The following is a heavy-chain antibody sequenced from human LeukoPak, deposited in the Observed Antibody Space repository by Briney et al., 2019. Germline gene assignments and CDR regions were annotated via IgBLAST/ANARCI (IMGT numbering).Heavy chain of an antibody. CDR2: IWYDGSNK. CDR1: GFTFSSYG. J-gene: IGHJ4*02. CDR3: ARDTAVEKFDY. Sequence: GGSLRLSCAASGFTFSSYGMHWVRQAPGKGLEWVAVIWYDGSNKYYADSAKGRFTISRDNSKNTLYLQMNSLRAEDTAVYYCARDTAVEKFDYWGQGTLVTVSS. V-gene: IGHV3-33*01. D-gene: IGHD6-19*01.